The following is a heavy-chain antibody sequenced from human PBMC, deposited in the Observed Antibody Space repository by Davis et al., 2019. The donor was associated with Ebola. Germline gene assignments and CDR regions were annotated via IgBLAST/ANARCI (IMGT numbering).Heavy chain of an antibody. Sequence: PGGSLRLSCTASGLTFSRYGMHWVRQAPGKGLEWVAVIWYDGSKKNYADSVKGRFTISRDNSNNTLYLQMNSLRADDTAVYYCAKDAGATDYFDYWGQGTLVTVSS. CDR3: AKDAGATDYFDY. CDR1: GLTFSRYG. J-gene: IGHJ4*02. D-gene: IGHD1-26*01. V-gene: IGHV3-33*06. CDR2: IWYDGSKK.